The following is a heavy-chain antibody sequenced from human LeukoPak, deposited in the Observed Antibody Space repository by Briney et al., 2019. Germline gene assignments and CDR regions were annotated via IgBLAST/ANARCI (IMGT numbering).Heavy chain of an antibody. CDR3: ARSPRVDTAMVDY. CDR2: MNPNSGNT. J-gene: IGHJ4*02. CDR1: GGTFSTYD. V-gene: IGHV1-8*02. Sequence: ASVKVSCKASGGTFSTYDINWVRQATGQGLEWMGWMNPNSGNTGYAQKFQGRVTMTRNTSISTAYMELSSLRSEDTAVYYCARSPRVDTAMVDYWGQGTLVTVSS. D-gene: IGHD5-18*01.